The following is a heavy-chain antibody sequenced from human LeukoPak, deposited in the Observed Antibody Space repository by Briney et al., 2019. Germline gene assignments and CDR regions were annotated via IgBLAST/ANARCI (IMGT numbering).Heavy chain of an antibody. CDR2: IKQDGSEK. Sequence: PGGSLRLSCAASGFTISNYWMSWVRQAPGKGLEWVANIKQDGSEKKYVDSVKGRFSISRDNAKNSLYLQMNSLRAEDTAVYYCARYFDYWGQGTLVTVSS. CDR3: ARYFDY. V-gene: IGHV3-7*05. J-gene: IGHJ4*02. CDR1: GFTISNYW.